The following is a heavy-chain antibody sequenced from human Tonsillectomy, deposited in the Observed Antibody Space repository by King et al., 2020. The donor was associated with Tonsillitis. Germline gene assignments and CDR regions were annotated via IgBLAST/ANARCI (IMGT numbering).Heavy chain of an antibody. Sequence: QLQESGPGLVKPSETLSLTCTVSGDSISRSSYYWGWIRQPPGKGLEWIGSIYYSGSTYYNPSLKSRVTISVDTSKNQFSLKLSSVTAADTAVYYCARDGSHQGLFWFDPWGQGTLVTVSS. V-gene: IGHV4-39*07. D-gene: IGHD3-10*01. CDR1: GDSISRSSYY. CDR3: ARDGSHQGLFWFDP. CDR2: IYYSGST. J-gene: IGHJ5*02.